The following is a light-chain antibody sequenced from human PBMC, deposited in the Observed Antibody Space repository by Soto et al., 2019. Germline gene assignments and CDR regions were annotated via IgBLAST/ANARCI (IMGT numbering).Light chain of an antibody. Sequence: EIVMKQSPATLSVSPGERATLSCRASQSVSSNLAWYQQKPGQAPRLLIYGASTRATGMPARFSGSGSGTEFTLTISSLQSEDFAVYYCQQYNNWPPLTFGGGTKVDIK. CDR3: QQYNNWPPLT. CDR2: GAS. V-gene: IGKV3-15*01. CDR1: QSVSSN. J-gene: IGKJ4*01.